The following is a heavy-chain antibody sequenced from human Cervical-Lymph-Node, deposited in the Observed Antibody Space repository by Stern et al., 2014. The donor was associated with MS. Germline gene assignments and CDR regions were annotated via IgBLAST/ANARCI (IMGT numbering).Heavy chain of an antibody. CDR1: GGTFSSFA. Sequence: QDQLVQSGAEVKKPGSSVKVSCKSSGGTFSSFAITWVRQAPGQGLEWMGGIIPPFGTANYEQKFQGRVTITADESTRTAYMELGSLRADDTAMYYCARTYISGWLALWGQGTLVTVSS. V-gene: IGHV1-69*12. J-gene: IGHJ4*02. CDR2: IIPPFGTA. CDR3: ARTYISGWLAL. D-gene: IGHD6-19*01.